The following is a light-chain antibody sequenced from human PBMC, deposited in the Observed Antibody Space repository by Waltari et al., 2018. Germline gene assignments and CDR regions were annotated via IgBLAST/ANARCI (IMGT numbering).Light chain of an antibody. J-gene: IGKJ1*01. CDR2: AAS. CDR1: QSFSSSF. V-gene: IGKV3-20*01. CDR3: QQSDTSPRT. Sequence: VLTQSPGTLSLSTGERATLSCRASQSFSSSFLAWYQQKPGQAPRLLIYAASNRATGVPDRFSGSGSGTDFTLTISRLESEDVAVYYCQQSDTSPRTFGPGTKVEIK.